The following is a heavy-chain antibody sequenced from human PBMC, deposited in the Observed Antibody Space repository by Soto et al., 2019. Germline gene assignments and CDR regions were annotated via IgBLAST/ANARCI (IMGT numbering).Heavy chain of an antibody. Sequence: QVHLVASGGGLVKPGGSLRLSCVASGITLSDNYMTLIRQAPGKGLEWLSYISNSDYTTYYADSVNGRFTISRDNAKNSLYLQLNGLRVEDTAVYYCASGKWSLDYWGQGILVTVSS. CDR1: GITLSDNY. CDR2: ISNSDYTT. V-gene: IGHV3-11*01. CDR3: ASGKWSLDY. J-gene: IGHJ4*02. D-gene: IGHD2-8*01.